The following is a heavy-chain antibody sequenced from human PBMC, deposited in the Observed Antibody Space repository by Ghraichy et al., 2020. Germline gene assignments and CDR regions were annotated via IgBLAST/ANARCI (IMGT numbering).Heavy chain of an antibody. Sequence: SETLSLTCTVSGGFISSYYWSWIRQPPGKGLEWIGYIYYSGSTNYNPSLKSRVTISVDTSKNQFSLKLSSVTAADTAVYYCARAVSPGRSSPGEPQTYGMDVWGQGTTVTVSS. J-gene: IGHJ6*02. CDR2: IYYSGST. D-gene: IGHD6-13*01. CDR1: GGFISSYY. CDR3: ARAVSPGRSSPGEPQTYGMDV. V-gene: IGHV4-59*01.